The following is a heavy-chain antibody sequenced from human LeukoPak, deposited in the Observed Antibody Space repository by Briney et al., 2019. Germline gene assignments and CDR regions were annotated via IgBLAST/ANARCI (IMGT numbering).Heavy chain of an antibody. Sequence: GGSLRLSCAASGFTFGDYAMHWVRQAPGKGLEWVSGISWNSGNIGYGDSVKGRFTISRDNAKNSLYLEMNSLRAEDTALYYCANLHGDYRGYWGQGTLVTVSS. CDR2: ISWNSGNI. D-gene: IGHD4-17*01. CDR3: ANLHGDYRGY. CDR1: GFTFGDYA. V-gene: IGHV3-9*01. J-gene: IGHJ4*02.